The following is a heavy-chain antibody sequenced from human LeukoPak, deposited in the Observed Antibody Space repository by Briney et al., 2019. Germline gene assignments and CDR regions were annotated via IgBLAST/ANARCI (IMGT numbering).Heavy chain of an antibody. CDR1: GGSISSSNW. J-gene: IGHJ4*02. V-gene: IGHV4-4*02. CDR2: IYHSGST. CDR3: ARSRVAAVSSCYFDY. Sequence: SETLSLTCAVSGGSISSSNWWSWVRQPPGKGLEWIGEIYHSGSTNYNPSLKSRVTISVDKSRNQFSLKLRSVTAADTAIYYCARSRVAAVSSCYFDYWGQGTLVTVSS. D-gene: IGHD6-19*01.